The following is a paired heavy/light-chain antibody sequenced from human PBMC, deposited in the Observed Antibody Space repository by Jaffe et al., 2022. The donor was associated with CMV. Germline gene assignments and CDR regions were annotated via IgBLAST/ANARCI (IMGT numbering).Heavy chain of an antibody. D-gene: IGHD6-13*01. CDR3: ARGPIIAAVGIRNYYYMDD. V-gene: IGHV3-21*01. J-gene: IGHJ6*03. CDR1: GFIFSNYN. Sequence: EVQLVESGGGLVKPGGSLRLSCTASGFIFSNYNMNWVRQAPGKGLEWVSSITSSSTYIYYADSMKGRFTISRDNAKNSLYLQMDSLRAEDTAVYYCARGPIIAAVGIRNYYYMDDWGKGTTVTVSS. CDR2: ITSSSTYI.
Light chain of an antibody. Sequence: EIVMTQSPATLSVSPGERATLSCRASQSVSSNLGWYQQKPGQTPRLLIYGASTRATGIPARFSGSGSGTEFTLTISSLQSEDFAVYYCQQYNNWPLTFGGGTKVEIK. J-gene: IGKJ4*01. CDR2: GAS. V-gene: IGKV3-15*01. CDR3: QQYNNWPLT. CDR1: QSVSSN.